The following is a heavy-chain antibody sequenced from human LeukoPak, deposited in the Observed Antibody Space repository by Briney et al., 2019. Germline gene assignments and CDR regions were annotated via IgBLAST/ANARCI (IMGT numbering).Heavy chain of an antibody. CDR1: GFTFSSYA. CDR3: AKSDLLTGYFGSLGPKWFDP. J-gene: IGHJ5*02. V-gene: IGHV3-23*01. D-gene: IGHD3-9*01. Sequence: PGGSLRFSCEASGFTFSSYAMSWVRQAPGKGLEWVSSISDSGTTTFYADSLKGRLTISRDNSKNTVYLQMNSLRDDDMAVYYCAKSDLLTGYFGSLGPKWFDPWGQGTLVTVSS. CDR2: ISDSGTTT.